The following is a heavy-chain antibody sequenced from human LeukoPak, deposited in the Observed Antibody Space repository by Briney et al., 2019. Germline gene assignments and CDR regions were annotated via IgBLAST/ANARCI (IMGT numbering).Heavy chain of an antibody. D-gene: IGHD2-21*02. CDR2: IIPIYNPV. J-gene: IGHJ4*02. Sequence: SVKVSCKTSGGTFSSYAFSWMRQAPGHGLECVGRIIPIYNPVDYTPRFPGRVTITADESTNTVYLELSSLRYDDTAVYYCAREPLGCGGDCHFDYWGQGTLVTVSS. V-gene: IGHV1-69*15. CDR1: GGTFSSYA. CDR3: AREPLGCGGDCHFDY.